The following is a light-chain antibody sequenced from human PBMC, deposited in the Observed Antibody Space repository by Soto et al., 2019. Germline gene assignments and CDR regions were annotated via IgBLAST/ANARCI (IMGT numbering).Light chain of an antibody. CDR1: QSLLHSNGYNY. J-gene: IGKJ5*01. CDR3: IKALQDHPIT. V-gene: IGKV2-28*01. CDR2: LGS. Sequence: DIVMTQSPLSLPVTPGEPASISCRSSQSLLHSNGYNYLDWYLQKPGPSPQLLIYLGSNRASGVPYRFSGSGSGTDFTLKISRVEAEDVGVYYGIKALQDHPITLGQGTRLEIK.